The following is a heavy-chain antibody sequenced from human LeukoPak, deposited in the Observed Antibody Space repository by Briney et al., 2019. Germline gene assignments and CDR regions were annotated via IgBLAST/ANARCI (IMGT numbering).Heavy chain of an antibody. V-gene: IGHV3-7*01. D-gene: IGHD6-6*01. CDR1: GFTFSSYW. J-gene: IGHJ6*03. CDR3: ARDGAFSSSPYMDV. Sequence: GGSLRLSCAASGFTFSSYWMSWVRQAPGKGLEWVANIKQDGSEKYYVDSVKGRFTISRDNAKNSLYLQMNSLRAEDTAVYYCARDGAFSSSPYMDVWGKGTTVTVSS. CDR2: IKQDGSEK.